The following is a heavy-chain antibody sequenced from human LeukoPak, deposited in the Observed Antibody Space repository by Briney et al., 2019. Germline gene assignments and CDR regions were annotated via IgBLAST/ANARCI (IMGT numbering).Heavy chain of an antibody. D-gene: IGHD4-17*01. Sequence: ASVKVSCKASVYTFTSYGISWVRQGPGQGREWMGWISAYNGNTNYAQKLQGRVTMTTDTSTSTAYMELRSLRSDDTAVYYCARVGTYTYGDYYFDYWGQGTLVTVSS. CDR3: ARVGTYTYGDYYFDY. V-gene: IGHV1-18*01. J-gene: IGHJ4*02. CDR1: VYTFTSYG. CDR2: ISAYNGNT.